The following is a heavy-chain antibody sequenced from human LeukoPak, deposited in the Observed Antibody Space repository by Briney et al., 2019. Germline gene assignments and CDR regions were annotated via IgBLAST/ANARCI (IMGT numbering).Heavy chain of an antibody. J-gene: IGHJ4*02. V-gene: IGHV3-9*01. D-gene: IGHD2-21*01. CDR1: GFTFDDYA. CDR2: ISWNSGSI. CDR3: ARDFFPIADSTWYEIGY. Sequence: PGRSLRLSCAASGFTFDDYAMHWVRQAPGKGLEWVSGISWNSGSIGYADSVKGRFTISRDNSKNTLNLQMDSLRSEDTAVYYCARDFFPIADSTWYEIGYWGQGTLVTVSS.